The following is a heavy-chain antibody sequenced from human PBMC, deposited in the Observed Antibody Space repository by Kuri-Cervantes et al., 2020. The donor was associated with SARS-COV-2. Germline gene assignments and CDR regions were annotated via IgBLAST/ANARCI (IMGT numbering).Heavy chain of an antibody. D-gene: IGHD1-26*01. CDR1: GGSINNYY. V-gene: IGHV4-34*01. CDR2: INHSGST. J-gene: IGHJ4*02. CDR3: ATWELLGGY. Sequence: ESLKISCSVSGGSINNYYWSWIRQPPGKGLEWIGEINHSGSTNYNPSLKSRVTISVDTSKNQFSLKLSSVTAADTAVYYCATWELLGGYWGQGTLVTVSS.